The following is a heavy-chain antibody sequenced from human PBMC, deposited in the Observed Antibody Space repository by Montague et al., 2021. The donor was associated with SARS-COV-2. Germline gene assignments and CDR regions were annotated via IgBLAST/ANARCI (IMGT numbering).Heavy chain of an antibody. CDR2: IYYSGST. D-gene: IGHD3-10*01. J-gene: IGHJ4*02. CDR1: GGSFSGYY. CDR3: ARGGWGAPGTGRLFDY. V-gene: IGHV4-59*12. Sequence: SETLSLTCAVYGGSFSGYYWSWIRQPPGKGLEWIGYIYYSGSTNYNPSLKSRVTISLDTSKNQFSLKLNSVTPEDTAVYYCARGGWGAPGTGRLFDYWGQGTLVTVSS.